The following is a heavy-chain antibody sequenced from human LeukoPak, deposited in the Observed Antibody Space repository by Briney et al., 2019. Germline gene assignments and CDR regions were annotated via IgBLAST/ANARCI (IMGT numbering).Heavy chain of an antibody. Sequence: ASVKVSCKVSGDTLTELPMHWVRQAPGKGLEWMGGFDPEDGETIYAQKFQGRVTMTEDTSTDTANMELSSLRSEDTAVYYCATGWDYSSSSVLFDFWGQGTLVTVSS. CDR1: GDTLTELP. J-gene: IGHJ4*02. CDR3: ATGWDYSSSSVLFDF. CDR2: FDPEDGET. D-gene: IGHD6-6*01. V-gene: IGHV1-24*01.